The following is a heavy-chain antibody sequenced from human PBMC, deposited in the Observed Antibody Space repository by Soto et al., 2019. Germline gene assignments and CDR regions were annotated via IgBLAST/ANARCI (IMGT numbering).Heavy chain of an antibody. Sequence: SEALSLTCSVSGGSISRYYWSWIRQPPGKGLEWIGYAYYSGDTGYNPSLKSRVTMAVDTSKSQVSLKLSSVTAADTAVYYRARDRSTYGGGGTGEVKENWFDPWGQGALVTVSS. J-gene: IGHJ5*02. D-gene: IGHD2-8*01. V-gene: IGHV4-59*01. CDR3: ARDRSTYGGGGTGEVKENWFDP. CDR1: GGSISRYY. CDR2: AYYSGDT.